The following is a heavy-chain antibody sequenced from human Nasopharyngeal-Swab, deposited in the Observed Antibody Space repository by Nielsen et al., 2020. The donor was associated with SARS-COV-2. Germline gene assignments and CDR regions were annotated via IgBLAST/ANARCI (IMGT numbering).Heavy chain of an antibody. Sequence: GGSLRLSCEASGFTLSSYAMTWVRQAPGKGLEWVSGISDNGGSTNYAGSVKGRFTISRDESKNTVYLQMNSLRAEDSAIYYCAKGGHCGGGSCYSLPYNYYSGMDVWGQGTTVTVSS. CDR2: ISDNGGST. J-gene: IGHJ6*02. V-gene: IGHV3-23*01. D-gene: IGHD2-15*01. CDR1: GFTLSSYA. CDR3: AKGGHCGGGSCYSLPYNYYSGMDV.